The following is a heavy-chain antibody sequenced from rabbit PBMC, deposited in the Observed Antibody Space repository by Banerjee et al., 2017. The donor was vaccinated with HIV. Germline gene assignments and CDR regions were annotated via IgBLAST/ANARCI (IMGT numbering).Heavy chain of an antibody. V-gene: IGHV1S45*01. CDR1: GFDFSSNT. D-gene: IGHD1-1*01. CDR3: ARDFTASSL. CDR2: IYAGDGST. Sequence: QEQLKESGGGLVQPGGSLKLTCKASGFDFSSNTMCWVRQAPGKGLEWIGCIYAGDGSTYYANWAKGRFTISKTSSTTVTLQMTSLTAADTATYFCARDFTASSLWGPGTLVTVS. J-gene: IGHJ4*01.